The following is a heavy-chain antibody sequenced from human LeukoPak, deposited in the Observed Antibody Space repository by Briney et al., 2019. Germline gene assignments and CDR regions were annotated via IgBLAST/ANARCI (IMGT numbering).Heavy chain of an antibody. CDR3: ARIEYSSSSYYYYYMDV. D-gene: IGHD6-6*01. J-gene: IGHJ6*03. V-gene: IGHV5-51*04. CDR2: IYPGDSDT. Sequence: GESLKISCKGSGYSFTSYWIGWVRQMPGKGLEWMGIIYPGDSDTRYSPSFQGQVTISADKPISTAYLQWSSLKASDTAMYYCARIEYSSSSYYYYYMDVWGKGTTVTVSS. CDR1: GYSFTSYW.